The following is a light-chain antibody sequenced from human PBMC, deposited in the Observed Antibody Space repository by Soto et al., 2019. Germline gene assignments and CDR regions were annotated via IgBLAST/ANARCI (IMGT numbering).Light chain of an antibody. CDR1: QSISSW. CDR2: DAS. Sequence: DIQMTQSPSTLSASVGARVTITCRASQSISSWLAWYQQKPGKAPELLIYDASSLESGVPSRFSGSGSGTDFTLTISSLQPDDFATYYCQQYSSYWTFGQGTKVDI. J-gene: IGKJ1*01. CDR3: QQYSSYWT. V-gene: IGKV1-5*01.